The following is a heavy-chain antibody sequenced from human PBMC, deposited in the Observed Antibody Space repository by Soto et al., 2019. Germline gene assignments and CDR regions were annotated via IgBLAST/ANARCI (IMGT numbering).Heavy chain of an antibody. CDR2: IYPGDSDT. J-gene: IGHJ6*02. CDR1: GYSFTSYW. CDR3: ARQGGDGYNVHLLRYYYYGMDV. V-gene: IGHV5-51*01. D-gene: IGHD3-10*02. Sequence: GESLKISCKGSGYSFTSYWIGWVRQMPGKGLEWMGIIYPGDSDTRYSPSFQGQVTISADKSISTAYLQWSSLKASDTAMYYCARQGGDGYNVHLLRYYYYGMDVWGQGTTVTVSS.